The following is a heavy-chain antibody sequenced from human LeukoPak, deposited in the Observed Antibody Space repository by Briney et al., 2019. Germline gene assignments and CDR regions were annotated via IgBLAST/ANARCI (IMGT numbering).Heavy chain of an antibody. V-gene: IGHV4-39*01. CDR3: ARRGNYDCVWGSYHIPPDY. Sequence: SETLSLTCTVSGGSISSSSYYWGWIRQPPGKGLEWIGSIYYSGSTYYNPSLKSRVTISVDTSKNQFSLKLSSVTAADTAVYYCARRGNYDCVWGSYHIPPDYWGQGTLVTVSS. CDR1: GGSISSSSYY. CDR2: IYYSGST. D-gene: IGHD3-16*02. J-gene: IGHJ4*02.